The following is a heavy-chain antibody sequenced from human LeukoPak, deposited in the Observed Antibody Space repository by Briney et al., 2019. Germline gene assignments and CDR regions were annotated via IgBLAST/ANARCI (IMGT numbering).Heavy chain of an antibody. CDR3: ARSGSSWYSWFDP. J-gene: IGHJ5*02. Sequence: ASVKVSCKTSGYTFTGYYIHWVRQAPGQGLEWMGWINPNSGGTNYAQKFQGRVTMTRNTSISTAYMELSSLRSEDTAVYYCARSGSSWYSWFDPWGQGTLVTVSS. CDR1: GYTFTGYY. V-gene: IGHV1-2*02. CDR2: INPNSGGT. D-gene: IGHD6-13*01.